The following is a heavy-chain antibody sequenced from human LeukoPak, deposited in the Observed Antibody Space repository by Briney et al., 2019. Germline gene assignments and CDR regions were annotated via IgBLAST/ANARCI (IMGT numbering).Heavy chain of an antibody. Sequence: SETLSLTCSVSGGSISSYYWSWIRQPPGKGLEWIGYIHYSGSTNYNPSLKSRVTISVDTSKNQFSLKLRSVTAVDTAVYYCARWACGSRGDRHEFDSWGQGTLVIVSS. J-gene: IGHJ4*02. CDR1: GGSISSYY. D-gene: IGHD2-21*02. CDR3: ARWACGSRGDRHEFDS. CDR2: IHYSGST. V-gene: IGHV4-59*01.